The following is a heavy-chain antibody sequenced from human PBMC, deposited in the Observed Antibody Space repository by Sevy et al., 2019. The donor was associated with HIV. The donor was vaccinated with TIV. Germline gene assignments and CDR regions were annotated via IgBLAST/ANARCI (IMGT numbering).Heavy chain of an antibody. CDR2: IYYSGST. V-gene: IGHV4-39*01. D-gene: IGHD6-13*01. CDR3: ARHEKGIAAAGRPDSNWFDP. CDR1: ARSISSSSYY. J-gene: IGHJ5*02. Sequence: SETLSTTCTVSARSISSSSYYWGWIRQPPGKGLEWIGSIYYSGSTYYNPSLKSRVTISVDTSKNQFSLKLSSVTAADTAVYYCARHEKGIAAAGRPDSNWFDPWGQGTLVTVSS.